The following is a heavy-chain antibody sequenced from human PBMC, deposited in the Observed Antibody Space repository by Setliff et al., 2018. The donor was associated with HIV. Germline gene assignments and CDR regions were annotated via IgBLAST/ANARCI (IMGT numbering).Heavy chain of an antibody. Sequence: ETLSLTCTVSGDSIRNDYWTWIRQPPEKGLEWIASISYSGDTNYNPSLMGRVTMSLDVSKNQISLRLTSVIDADTAVYYCARGHEWLRNWGQGALVTVSS. J-gene: IGHJ4*02. D-gene: IGHD5-12*01. CDR1: GDSIRNDY. CDR3: ARGHEWLRN. CDR2: ISYSGDT. V-gene: IGHV4-59*01.